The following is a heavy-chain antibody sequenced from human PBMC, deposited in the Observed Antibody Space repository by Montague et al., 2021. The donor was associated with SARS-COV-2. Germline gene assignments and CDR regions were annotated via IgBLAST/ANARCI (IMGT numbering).Heavy chain of an antibody. D-gene: IGHD2-15*01. V-gene: IGHV4-38-2*02. J-gene: IGHJ5*02. Sequence: SETLSLTCTVSGYSISSGYYWCWIRHPPGKGLEWFGSIYPSGSTYYNPSLKSRVTILVDTSKNQFSLKLSSVTAADTAVYYCARERRYCSGGSCYSGWFDPWGQGTLVTVSS. CDR2: IYPSGST. CDR3: ARERRYCSGGSCYSGWFDP. CDR1: GYSISSGYY.